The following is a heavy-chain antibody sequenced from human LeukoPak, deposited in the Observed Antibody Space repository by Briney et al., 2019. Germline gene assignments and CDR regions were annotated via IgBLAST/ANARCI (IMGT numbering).Heavy chain of an antibody. CDR3: AKSQEQQLVQLGGY. Sequence: PGGSLRLSCAASGFTFSSYSMNWVRQAPGKGLEWVSSISSSSSYIYYADSVKGRFTISRDNAKNTLYLQMNSLRAEDTAVYYCAKSQEQQLVQLGGYWGQGTLVTVSS. V-gene: IGHV3-21*01. J-gene: IGHJ4*02. D-gene: IGHD6-13*01. CDR2: ISSSSSYI. CDR1: GFTFSSYS.